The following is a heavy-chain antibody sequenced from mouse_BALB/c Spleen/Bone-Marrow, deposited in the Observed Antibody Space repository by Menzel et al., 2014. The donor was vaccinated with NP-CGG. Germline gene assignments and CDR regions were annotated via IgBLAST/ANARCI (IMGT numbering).Heavy chain of an antibody. CDR3: ARVYGWYFDV. CDR2: INNNGGST. J-gene: IGHJ1*01. Sequence: EVMLVESGGGLVQPGGSLKLSCVASGFTFSSYGMSWVRQTPDKRLELVATINNNGGSTYYPDSVKGQFTISRDNAKNTLYLQMSSLKSEDTAMYCCARVYGWYFDVWGAGTTVTVSS. V-gene: IGHV5-6-3*01. D-gene: IGHD1-1*01. CDR1: GFTFSSYG.